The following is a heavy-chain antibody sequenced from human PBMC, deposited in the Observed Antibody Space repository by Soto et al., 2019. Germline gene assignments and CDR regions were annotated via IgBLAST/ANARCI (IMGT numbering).Heavy chain of an antibody. J-gene: IGHJ4*02. CDR2: INHSGST. V-gene: IGHV4-34*01. Sequence: QVQLQQWGAGLLKPSETLSLTCAVYGGSFSGYYWSWIRQPPGKGLEWIGEINHSGSTNYNPSLKSRVTISLETAKNQFSLKLSSVTAADTAVYYCASLSSSWYSYDYWGQGTLVTVSS. D-gene: IGHD6-13*01. CDR3: ASLSSSWYSYDY. CDR1: GGSFSGYY.